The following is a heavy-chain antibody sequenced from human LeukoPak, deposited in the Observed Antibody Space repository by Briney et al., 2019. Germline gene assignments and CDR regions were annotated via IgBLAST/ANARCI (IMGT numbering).Heavy chain of an antibody. CDR1: NGSINSGSYY. D-gene: IGHD4-17*01. CDR3: ARATDYYYYYMDV. V-gene: IGHV4-39*01. CDR2: IYYSGGT. J-gene: IGHJ6*03. Sequence: SETLSPTCTVSNGSINSGSYYWGWIRQPPGKGLEWIGSIYYSGGTYYNPSLKSRVTISVDTSKDQFSLKLSSVTASDTAVYYCARATDYYYYYMDVWGKGATVTVSS.